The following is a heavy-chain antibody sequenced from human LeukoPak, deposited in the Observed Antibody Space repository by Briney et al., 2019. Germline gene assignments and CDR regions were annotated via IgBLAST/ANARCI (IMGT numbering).Heavy chain of an antibody. V-gene: IGHV4-39*01. CDR3: ARRTQYSIRFNWFDP. CDR2: IYYSGST. CDR1: GGSISSSSYY. D-gene: IGHD6-13*01. J-gene: IGHJ5*02. Sequence: SETLTLTCTVSGGSISSSSYYWGWIRQPPGKGLEWFGSIYYSGSTYYNPSLKSRVTISVDTSKNQFSLKLSSVTAADTAVYCCARRTQYSIRFNWFDPWGQGTLVTVSS.